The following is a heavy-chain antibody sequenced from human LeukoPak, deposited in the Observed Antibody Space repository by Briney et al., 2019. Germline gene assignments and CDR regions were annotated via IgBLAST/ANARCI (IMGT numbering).Heavy chain of an antibody. Sequence: GGSLRLSCAASGFTVSSNYMNWVRQAPGKGLEWVSVIYRGGDTYYADSVKGRFTISRDTSKNTLYAQMNSLRAEDTAVYYCARASRGDAFDIWGQGTMVTVSS. CDR1: GFTVSSNY. CDR2: IYRGGDT. CDR3: ARASRGDAFDI. J-gene: IGHJ3*02. V-gene: IGHV3-66*01.